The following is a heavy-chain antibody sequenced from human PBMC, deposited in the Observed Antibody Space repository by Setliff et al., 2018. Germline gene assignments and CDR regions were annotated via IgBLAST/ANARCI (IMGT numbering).Heavy chain of an antibody. D-gene: IGHD3-10*02. V-gene: IGHV4-34*01. J-gene: IGHJ5*02. CDR3: AEEEQGPHACSDR. CDR1: GGSFSDYY. CDR2: INHSGST. Sequence: SETLSLTCTVYGGSFSDYYWGWIHQPPGKGLEWIAEINHSGSTNYNPSLKSRVTISVDTSKNQFSLKLTSVTAADTAVYFCAEEEQGPHACSDRWGQGTLVTVSS.